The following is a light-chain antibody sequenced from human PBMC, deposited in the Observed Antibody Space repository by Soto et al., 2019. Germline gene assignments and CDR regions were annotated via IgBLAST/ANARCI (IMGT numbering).Light chain of an antibody. CDR2: RAS. CDR1: QAISDY. CDR3: QQCHSCPRS. J-gene: IGKJ4*01. Sequence: DIQMTQSPSSLSASVGDRVSITCRASQAISDYLPWFQQKPGKAPKSLIYRASTLQGGVPSRFRGRGTGTYFTLAVNSLQAEDFATYYCQQCHSCPRSFGGGTRVEIK. V-gene: IGKV1-16*01.